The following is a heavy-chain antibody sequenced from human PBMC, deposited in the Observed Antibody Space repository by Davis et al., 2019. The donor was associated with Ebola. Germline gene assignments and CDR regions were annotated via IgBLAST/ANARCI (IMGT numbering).Heavy chain of an antibody. Sequence: GESLKISCAASGFTFSTYAMGWVRRAPGKGLEWVSSISSSSSYIYYADSVKGRFTISRDNAKNSLYLQMNSLRAEDTAVYYCASWVGAARPPMDVWGQGTTVTVSS. CDR2: ISSSSSYI. CDR1: GFTFSTYA. D-gene: IGHD6-6*01. CDR3: ASWVGAARPPMDV. V-gene: IGHV3-21*01. J-gene: IGHJ6*02.